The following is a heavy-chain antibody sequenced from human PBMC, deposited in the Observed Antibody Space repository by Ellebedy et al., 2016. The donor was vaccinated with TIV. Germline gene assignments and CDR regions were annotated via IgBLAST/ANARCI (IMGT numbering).Heavy chain of an antibody. D-gene: IGHD4-17*01. Sequence: SETLSLTXTVSGASVSDHYWSWIWQPPGKGLEWIGYIYHSGTPKYNPSLKSRVTISADTSKNQISLKLNSVTAADTAVYYCAKDPSGDYGHWGNGTLVTVSS. CDR3: AKDPSGDYGH. V-gene: IGHV4-59*02. CDR2: IYHSGTP. CDR1: GASVSDHY. J-gene: IGHJ4*01.